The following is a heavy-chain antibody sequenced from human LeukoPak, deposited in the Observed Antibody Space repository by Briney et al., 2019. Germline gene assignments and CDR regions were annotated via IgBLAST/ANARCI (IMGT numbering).Heavy chain of an antibody. CDR1: GGSISSGSYY. J-gene: IGHJ3*02. V-gene: IGHV4-61*02. CDR2: IYTSGST. Sequence: PSETLSLTCTVSGGSISSGSYYWSWIRQPAGKGLEWIGRIYTSGSTNYNPSLKSRVTISVDTSKNQFSLKLSSVTAADTAVYYCARDLDLSCYYDSSGPSAAFDIWGQGTMVTVSS. D-gene: IGHD3-22*01. CDR3: ARDLDLSCYYDSSGPSAAFDI.